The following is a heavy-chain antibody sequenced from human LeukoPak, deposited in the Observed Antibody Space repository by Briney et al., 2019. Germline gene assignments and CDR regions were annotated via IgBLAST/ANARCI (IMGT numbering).Heavy chain of an antibody. J-gene: IGHJ4*02. CDR1: GFTFRNYW. V-gene: IGHV3-7*03. CDR3: ARHPNSNWDY. CDR2: INEGGNEK. D-gene: IGHD6-13*01. Sequence: GGSLRLSCAASGFTFRNYWMSWVRQVPGKGLEWVVNINEGGNEKNYVDSVKGRFTASRDNAQNSLYLQMNSLRVEDTAVYYSARHPNSNWDYWGQGTLVTVSS.